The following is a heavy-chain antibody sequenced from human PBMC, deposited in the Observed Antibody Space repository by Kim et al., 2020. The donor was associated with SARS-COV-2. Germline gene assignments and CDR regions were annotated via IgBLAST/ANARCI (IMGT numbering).Heavy chain of an antibody. Sequence: SETLSLTCTVSGGSISSSSYYWGWIRQPPGKGLEWIGSIYYSGSTYYNPSLKSRVTISVDTSKNQFSLKLSSVIAADTAVYYCATHSRGWGYYFDYWGQGTLVTVSS. CDR2: IYYSGST. CDR1: GGSISSSSYY. D-gene: IGHD3-16*01. J-gene: IGHJ4*02. V-gene: IGHV4-39*01. CDR3: ATHSRGWGYYFDY.